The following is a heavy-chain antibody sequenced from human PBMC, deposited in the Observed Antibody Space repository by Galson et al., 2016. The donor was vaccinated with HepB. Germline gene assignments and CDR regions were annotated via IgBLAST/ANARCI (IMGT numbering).Heavy chain of an antibody. CDR1: GFTFSSYQ. CDR3: ARDRSSWRLYYYYGMDV. CDR2: ISSSGSTI. J-gene: IGHJ6*02. Sequence: SLRLSCAASGFTFSSYQMNWVRQAPGKRLEWVSCISSSGSTINYADSVKGTFTISRDNAKNSLYLQMNSLRAEDTAVYYCARDRSSWRLYYYYGMDVWGQGTTVTVSS. V-gene: IGHV3-48*03. D-gene: IGHD6-13*01.